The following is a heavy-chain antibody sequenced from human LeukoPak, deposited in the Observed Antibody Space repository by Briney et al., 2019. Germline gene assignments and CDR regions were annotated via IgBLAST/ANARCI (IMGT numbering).Heavy chain of an antibody. J-gene: IGHJ4*02. CDR3: ARLRPPSSGYYYAFDY. CDR2: ISSSSSTI. D-gene: IGHD3-22*01. CDR1: GFTFSSYS. V-gene: IGHV3-48*01. Sequence: PGGSLRLSCAASGFTFSSYSMNWVRQAPGKGLEWVSYISSSSSTIYYADSVKGRFTISGDNAKNSLYLQMNSLRAEDTAVYYCARLRPPSSGYYYAFDYWGQGTLVTVSS.